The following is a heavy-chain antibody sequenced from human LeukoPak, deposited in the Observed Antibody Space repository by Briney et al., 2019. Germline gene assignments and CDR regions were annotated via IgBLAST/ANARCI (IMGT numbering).Heavy chain of an antibody. D-gene: IGHD2-2*01. Sequence: SETLSLTCAVYGESFSGYYWNWIRQPPGKGLEWIGEINHSGRTNYNPSLTSRVTISVDTSKNQISLKLTSMTAADTAVYYCARNIEPAATIDYWGQGTLVTVSS. J-gene: IGHJ4*02. CDR2: INHSGRT. CDR1: GESFSGYY. V-gene: IGHV4-34*01. CDR3: ARNIEPAATIDY.